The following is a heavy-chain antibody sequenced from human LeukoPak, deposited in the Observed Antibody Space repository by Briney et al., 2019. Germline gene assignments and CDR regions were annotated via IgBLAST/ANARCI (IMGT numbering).Heavy chain of an antibody. CDR2: IYYSGST. J-gene: IGHJ5*02. D-gene: IGHD5-18*01. Sequence: PSETLSLTCTVSGGSISSSSYYWGWIRQPPGKGLEWIGSIYYSGSTYYNPSLKSRVTISVDTSKNQFSLKLSSVTAADTAVYYCARSRGGSYGPNWFDPWGQGTLVTVSS. V-gene: IGHV4-39*07. CDR1: GGSISSSSYY. CDR3: ARSRGGSYGPNWFDP.